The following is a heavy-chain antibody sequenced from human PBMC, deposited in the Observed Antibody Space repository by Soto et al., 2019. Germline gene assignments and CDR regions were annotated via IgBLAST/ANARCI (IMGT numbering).Heavy chain of an antibody. CDR2: ISSSGTTA. CDR1: GFTFGDYY. V-gene: IGHV3-11*01. CDR3: ARDRGPPNYDWLLTF. D-gene: IGHD3-9*01. Sequence: GGSLRLSCAVSGFTFGDYYMSWIRQSPGKGLEWLAYISSSGTTADYSDSVKGRFTISRDNAKNTVSLQMNSLGADDTAVYYCARDRGPPNYDWLLTFWGQGTLVTVSS. J-gene: IGHJ4*02.